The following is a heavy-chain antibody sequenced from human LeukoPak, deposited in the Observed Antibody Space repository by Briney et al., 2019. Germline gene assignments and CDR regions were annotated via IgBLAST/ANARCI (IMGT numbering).Heavy chain of an antibody. CDR3: AGGGGLDV. V-gene: IGHV3-7*03. Sequence: PGGCLRLSCAASVFTFSSYWMNWARQAPGKGLEWVARINHNGNVKYYTDSAKGRFTISRDNAKNSLYLQMSNLRADDTAVYFCAGGGGLDVWGQGATVTVSS. CDR1: VFTFSSYW. J-gene: IGHJ6*02. CDR2: INHNGNVK. D-gene: IGHD3-16*01.